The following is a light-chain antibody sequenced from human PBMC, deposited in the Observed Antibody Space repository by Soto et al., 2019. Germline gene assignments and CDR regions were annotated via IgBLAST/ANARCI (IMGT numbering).Light chain of an antibody. CDR3: AAWDDSLNAL. J-gene: IGLJ1*01. CDR1: SSNIGDNP. V-gene: IGLV1-44*01. Sequence: QSVLTQPPSASGTPGQRITISCSGSSSNIGDNPVNWYQQLPGAAPKLLIYISDQRPSGVPDRFSGSKSGTSASLAISGLQPEDEADYYCAAWDDSLNALFGTGTKLTVL. CDR2: ISD.